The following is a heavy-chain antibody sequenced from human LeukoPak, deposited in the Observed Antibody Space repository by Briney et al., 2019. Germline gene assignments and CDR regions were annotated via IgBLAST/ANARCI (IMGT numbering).Heavy chain of an antibody. CDR1: GLTFSSYA. D-gene: IGHD3-10*01. J-gene: IGHJ4*02. CDR3: AKMTNYYGSGSYLDC. Sequence: GSLRLSCAASGLTFSSYAMSWVRPAPGKGLEWVSGISGSGGSASYADSVKGRFTISRDNSKNALYLQMNSLRAEDTALCYCAKMTNYYGSGSYLDCWGQGTLVTVSS. CDR2: ISGSGGSA. V-gene: IGHV3-23*01.